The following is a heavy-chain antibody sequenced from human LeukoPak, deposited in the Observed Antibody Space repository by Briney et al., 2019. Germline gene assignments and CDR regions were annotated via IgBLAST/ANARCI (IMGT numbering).Heavy chain of an antibody. D-gene: IGHD6-13*01. Sequence: PGGSLRLSCAASGFTFSSYAMSWVRQAAGKGLEWVSALSASGDGTYYAGSVKGRFTISRDNSQNTLYLQMNSLRAEDTAVYYCAKGAGSAAGSLVGYWGQGTLVTVSS. J-gene: IGHJ4*02. CDR3: AKGAGSAAGSLVGY. CDR2: LSASGDGT. CDR1: GFTFSSYA. V-gene: IGHV3-23*01.